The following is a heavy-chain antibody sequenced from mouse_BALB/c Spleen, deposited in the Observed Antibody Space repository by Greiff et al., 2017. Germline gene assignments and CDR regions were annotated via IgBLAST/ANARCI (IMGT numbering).Heavy chain of an antibody. CDR3: TRDEGDYAMDY. V-gene: IGHV5-6-4*01. J-gene: IGHJ4*01. Sequence: EVQLVESGGGLVKPGGSLKLSCAASGFTFSSYTMSWVRQTPEKRLEWVATISSGGSYTYYPDSVKGRFTISRDNAKNTLYLQMSSLKSEDTAMYYCTRDEGDYAMDYWGQGTTVTVST. CDR1: GFTFSSYT. CDR2: ISSGGSYT.